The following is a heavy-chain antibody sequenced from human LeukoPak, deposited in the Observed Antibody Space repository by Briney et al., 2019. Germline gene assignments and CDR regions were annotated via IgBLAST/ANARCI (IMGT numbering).Heavy chain of an antibody. CDR3: AHRLRLAVIGTRGAGFDY. CDR2: IYWDDDT. D-gene: IGHD1-1*01. J-gene: IGHJ4*02. V-gene: IGHV2-5*02. Sequence: SGPTLVNPTQTLTLTCTFSGFSLSNSAVGVGWIRQPPGKALEWLALIYWDDDTRYSPSLKSRLTITKDTSENQVVLTMTNMDPVDTATYYCAHRLRLAVIGTRGAGFDYWGRGTLVTVSS. CDR1: GFSLSNSAVG.